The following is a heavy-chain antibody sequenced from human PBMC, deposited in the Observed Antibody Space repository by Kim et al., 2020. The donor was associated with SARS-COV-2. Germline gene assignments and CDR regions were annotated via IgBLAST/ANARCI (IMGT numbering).Heavy chain of an antibody. V-gene: IGHV4-39*07. CDR2: IYYSGST. Sequence: SETLSLTCTVSGGSISSSSYYWGWIRQPPGKGLEWIGSIYYSGSTYYNPSLKSRVTISVDTSKNQFSLKLSSVTAADTAVYYCAREVTQNGDYYYYYGMDVWGQGTTVTVSS. J-gene: IGHJ6*02. CDR1: GGSISSSSYY. D-gene: IGHD4-17*01. CDR3: AREVTQNGDYYYYYGMDV.